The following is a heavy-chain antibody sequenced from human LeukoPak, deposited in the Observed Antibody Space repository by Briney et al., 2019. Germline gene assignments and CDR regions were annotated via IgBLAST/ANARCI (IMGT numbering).Heavy chain of an antibody. CDR3: AREWGRIAVAGGPGY. CDR2: ISGSGGST. J-gene: IGHJ4*02. CDR1: GFTFSSYA. D-gene: IGHD6-19*01. V-gene: IGHV3-23*01. Sequence: PGGSLRLSCAASGFTFSSYAMSWVRQAPGKGLEWVSAISGSGGSTYYADSVKGRFTISRDNFENTLYLQMSSLRVEDTAVYYCAREWGRIAVAGGPGYWGQGTLVTVSS.